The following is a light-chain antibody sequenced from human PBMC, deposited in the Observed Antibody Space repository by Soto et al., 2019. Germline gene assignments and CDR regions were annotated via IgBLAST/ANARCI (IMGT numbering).Light chain of an antibody. J-gene: IGKJ1*01. CDR1: QSVSSTH. Sequence: EIVLTQSPGTLSLSPGDRATLSCRARQSVSSTHLAWYHQKPGQAPRLLIYGASTRASGIPDRFSGSGSGTDFTLTISRLEPEDFAVYYCHQYGSSPQTFGQGTKVEIK. V-gene: IGKV3-20*01. CDR3: HQYGSSPQT. CDR2: GAS.